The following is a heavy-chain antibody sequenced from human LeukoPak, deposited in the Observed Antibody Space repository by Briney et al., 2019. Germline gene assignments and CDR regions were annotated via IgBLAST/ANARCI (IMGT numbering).Heavy chain of an antibody. CDR2: FSGSGGST. D-gene: IGHD2-15*01. V-gene: IGHV3-23*01. J-gene: IGHJ4*02. Sequence: GGSLRLSCAASGFTFSSYAMSWVRQAPGKGLEWVSTFSGSGGSTYYADSVKGRFTISRDNSKNTLSLQMNSLRTEDTAVYYCAKGDTQGYCSGGNCYSTDYWGQGTLVTVSS. CDR3: AKGDTQGYCSGGNCYSTDY. CDR1: GFTFSSYA.